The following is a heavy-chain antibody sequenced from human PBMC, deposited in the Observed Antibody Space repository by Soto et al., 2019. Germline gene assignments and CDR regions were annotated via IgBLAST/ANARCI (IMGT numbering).Heavy chain of an antibody. CDR2: IYYSGST. V-gene: IGHV4-31*03. J-gene: IGHJ4*02. CDR1: GGSISSGGYY. CDR3: ARREYSNSWHFDY. Sequence: SETLSLTCTVSGGSISSGGYYWSWIRQHPGKGLEWIGYIYYSGSTYYNPSLKSRVTISVDTSKNQFSLKLSSVTAADTAVYYCARREYSNSWHFDYWGQGTLVTVSS. D-gene: IGHD6-13*01.